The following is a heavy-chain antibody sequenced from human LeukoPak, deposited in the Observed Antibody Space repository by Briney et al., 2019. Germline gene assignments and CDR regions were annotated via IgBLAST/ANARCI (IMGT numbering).Heavy chain of an antibody. D-gene: IGHD3-3*01. J-gene: IGHJ6*02. Sequence: ASVKVSCKASGYTFTSYGISWVRQAPGQGLEWMGWISAYNGNTNYAQKLRGRVTMTTDTSTSTAYMELRSLRSDDTAVYYCARGPRVDFWSGYYTIYYYYGMDVWGQGTTVTVSS. CDR1: GYTFTSYG. V-gene: IGHV1-18*01. CDR2: ISAYNGNT. CDR3: ARGPRVDFWSGYYTIYYYYGMDV.